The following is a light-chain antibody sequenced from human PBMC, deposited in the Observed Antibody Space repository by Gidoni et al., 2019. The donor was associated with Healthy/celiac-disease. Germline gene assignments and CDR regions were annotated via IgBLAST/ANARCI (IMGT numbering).Light chain of an antibody. CDR2: EVS. J-gene: IGLJ3*02. V-gene: IGLV2-14*01. CDR1: SSDVGGYHY. CDR3: SSYTSSSTV. Sequence: QSALTQPASVAGSPGQSITISCTGTSSDVGGYHYVSWYQPHPGKAPKRLIYEVSNRPSGASNRFSGSKSGNTASLTISGLQAEDEADYYCSSYTSSSTVFGGGTKLTVL.